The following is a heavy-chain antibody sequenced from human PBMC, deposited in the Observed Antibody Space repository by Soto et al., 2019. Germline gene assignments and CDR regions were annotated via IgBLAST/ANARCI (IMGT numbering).Heavy chain of an antibody. J-gene: IGHJ6*02. CDR2: IVVGSGNT. Sequence: ASVKVSCKASGFTFTSSAVQWVRQARGQRLEWIGWIVVGSGNTNYAQKFQERVTITRDMSTSTAYMELSSLRSEDTAVYYCAAGIATYYYDSSGPSFSYYYGMDVWGQGTTVTVSS. V-gene: IGHV1-58*01. D-gene: IGHD3-22*01. CDR3: AAGIATYYYDSSGPSFSYYYGMDV. CDR1: GFTFTSSA.